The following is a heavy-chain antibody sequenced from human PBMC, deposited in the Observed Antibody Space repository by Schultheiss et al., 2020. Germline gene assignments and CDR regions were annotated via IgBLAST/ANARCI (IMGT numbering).Heavy chain of an antibody. V-gene: IGHV3-30*18. Sequence: WGSLRLSCAASGFTFSSYGMHWVRQAPGKGLEWVAVISYDGSNKYYADSVKGRFTISRDNSKNTLYLQMNSLRAEDTAVYYCAKDDGDIAAAPLYYFDYWGQGTLVTVSS. CDR1: GFTFSSYG. CDR3: AKDDGDIAAAPLYYFDY. CDR2: ISYDGSNK. J-gene: IGHJ4*02. D-gene: IGHD6-13*01.